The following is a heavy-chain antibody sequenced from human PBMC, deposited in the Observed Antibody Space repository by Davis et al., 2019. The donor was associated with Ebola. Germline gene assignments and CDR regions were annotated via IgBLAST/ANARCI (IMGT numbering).Heavy chain of an antibody. D-gene: IGHD3-3*01. CDR3: ASTTYYDFWSGYGGGYYGMDV. Sequence: ASVKVSCKASGYTFTSYAMHWVRQAPGQRLEWMGWINAGNGNTKYSQKFQGRVTITADESTSTAYMELSSLRSEDTAVYYCASTTYYDFWSGYGGGYYGMDVWGQGTTVTVSS. CDR2: INAGNGNT. CDR1: GYTFTSYA. V-gene: IGHV1-3*01. J-gene: IGHJ6*02.